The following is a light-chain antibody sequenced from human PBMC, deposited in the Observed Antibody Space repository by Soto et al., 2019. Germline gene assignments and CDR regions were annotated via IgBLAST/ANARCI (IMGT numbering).Light chain of an antibody. CDR2: KAS. V-gene: IGKV1-5*03. CDR1: QTISTW. CDR3: QQYSSPPWT. Sequence: IQMTQSPATLSASVGDRGTFTCRASQTISTWLAWYQQKPGEAPKLLIYKASTLEVGVPSRCSARGSGTEFTLTINTLQPADFATYYCQQYSSPPWTFGQGTKV. J-gene: IGKJ1*01.